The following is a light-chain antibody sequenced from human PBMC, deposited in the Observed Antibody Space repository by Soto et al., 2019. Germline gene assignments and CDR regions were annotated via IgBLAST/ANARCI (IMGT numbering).Light chain of an antibody. CDR2: LNSDGSH. J-gene: IGLJ2*01. V-gene: IGLV4-69*01. CDR1: SGHSNYA. Sequence: QSVLTQSPSASASLGASVKLTCTLSSGHSNYAIAWHQQQSEKGPRYLMKLNSDGSHSKGDGIPDRFSGSSSGAERYLPISSLQSEDEADSYCQTWGYGIVVFGGGTKLTVL. CDR3: QTWGYGIVV.